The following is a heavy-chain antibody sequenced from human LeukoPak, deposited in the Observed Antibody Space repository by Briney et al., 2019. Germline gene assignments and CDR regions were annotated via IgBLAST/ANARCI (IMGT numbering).Heavy chain of an antibody. CDR1: GYTFTSYG. CDR3: ARYDYGDRPGLYYYYYGMDV. Sequence: GASVKVSCKASGYTFTSYGISWVRQAPGQGLEWMGWISAYNGNTNYAQKLQGRVTMTTDTSTSTAYMELRSPRSDDTAVYYCARYDYGDRPGLYYYYYGMDVWGQGTTVTVSS. CDR2: ISAYNGNT. V-gene: IGHV1-18*01. D-gene: IGHD4-17*01. J-gene: IGHJ6*02.